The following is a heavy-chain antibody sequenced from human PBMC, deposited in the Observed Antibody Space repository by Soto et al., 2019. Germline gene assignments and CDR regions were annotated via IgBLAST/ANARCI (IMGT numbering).Heavy chain of an antibody. J-gene: IGHJ4*02. CDR1: GYTFTSYY. CDR3: ARDRRGGDILTGYQHFDY. Sequence: ASVKVSCKASGYTFTSYYKHWVRQAPGQGLEWMGIINPSGGITSYAQKFQGRVTMTRDTSTSTVDMELSSLRSEDTAVYYCARDRRGGDILTGYQHFDYWGQGTLVTVSS. CDR2: INPSGGIT. D-gene: IGHD3-9*01. V-gene: IGHV1-46*01.